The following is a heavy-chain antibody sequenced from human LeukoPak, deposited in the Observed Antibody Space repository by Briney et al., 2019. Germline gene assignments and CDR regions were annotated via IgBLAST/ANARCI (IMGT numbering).Heavy chain of an antibody. Sequence: SETLSLTCTVSGGSVSSGDYYWSWIRQPPGKGLEWIGYIYYSGSTNHNPSLKSRVTISVDTSKNQFSLNLSSVTAADTAVYYCARDLSGSRDHFDYWGQGTLVTVSS. CDR3: ARDLSGSRDHFDY. CDR2: IYYSGST. V-gene: IGHV4-61*08. D-gene: IGHD1-26*01. CDR1: GGSVSSGDYY. J-gene: IGHJ4*02.